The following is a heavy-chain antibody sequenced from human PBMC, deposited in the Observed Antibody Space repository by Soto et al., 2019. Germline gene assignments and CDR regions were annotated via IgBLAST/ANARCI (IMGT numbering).Heavy chain of an antibody. V-gene: IGHV4-39*01. J-gene: IGHJ5*02. D-gene: IGHD3-3*02. Sequence: SETLSLTCTVSGGSISSSIYYGGWIRQPPGKGLERIGSIFYSGSTYYNPSLKSRVTISVDTSKNQFSLKLCSVTAADTAVYYCASPKIAFYNWFDPWGQGTLVTVSS. CDR1: GGSISSSIYY. CDR2: IFYSGST. CDR3: ASPKIAFYNWFDP.